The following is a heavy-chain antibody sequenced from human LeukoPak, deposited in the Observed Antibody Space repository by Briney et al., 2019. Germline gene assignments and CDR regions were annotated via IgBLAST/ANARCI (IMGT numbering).Heavy chain of an antibody. Sequence: PGGSLRLSCAASGFTFDDDAMHWVRQAPGKGLEWVSGISWNSGSIGYADSVKGRFTIPRDNAKNSLYLQMNSLRAEDTALYYCAKDREVVAANYFDYWGQGTLVTVSS. V-gene: IGHV3-9*01. CDR3: AKDREVVAANYFDY. J-gene: IGHJ4*02. CDR1: GFTFDDDA. D-gene: IGHD2-15*01. CDR2: ISWNSGSI.